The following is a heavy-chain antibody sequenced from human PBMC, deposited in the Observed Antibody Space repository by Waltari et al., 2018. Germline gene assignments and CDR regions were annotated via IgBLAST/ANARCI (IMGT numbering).Heavy chain of an antibody. V-gene: IGHV4-39*01. J-gene: IGHJ4*02. CDR1: VGSLSSSSYY. Sequence: QLPLQESGPGLVTPSETLSLPCTVSVGSLSSSSYYWGWIRQPPGKGLEWIGSIYYSGSTYYNPSLKSRVTISVDTSKNQFSLKRSSVTAADTAVYYCARHPTPRRAAAADVWGQGTLVTVSS. CDR2: IYYSGST. CDR3: ARHPTPRRAAAADV. D-gene: IGHD6-13*01.